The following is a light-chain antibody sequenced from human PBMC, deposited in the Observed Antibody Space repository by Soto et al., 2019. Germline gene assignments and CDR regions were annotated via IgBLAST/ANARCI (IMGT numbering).Light chain of an antibody. CDR3: QQLYSHPLT. CDR2: SAS. J-gene: IGKJ4*01. CDR1: QSISRY. Sequence: DIQMTQSPSSLSASVGDRVTITCRASQSISRYLAWYQQRPGKAPGLLIYSASTLQSGVPSRFSGSGYGTDFSLTIRNLQPEDFATYYCQQLYSHPLTFGGGTKVEIK. V-gene: IGKV1-9*01.